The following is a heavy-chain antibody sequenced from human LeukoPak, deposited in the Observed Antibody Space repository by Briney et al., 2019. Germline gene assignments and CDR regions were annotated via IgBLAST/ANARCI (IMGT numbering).Heavy chain of an antibody. J-gene: IGHJ4*02. CDR2: IYSSGNT. CDR1: GGSFSGYY. V-gene: IGHV4-59*10. Sequence: SETLSLTCAVYGGSFSGYYWSWLRQPAGKGLEWIGRIYSSGNTNYNPSLKSRLTISVDTSKNQFSLKLSSVTAADTAVYYCARHTVTGKTDFDYWGQGTLVTVSS. D-gene: IGHD1-1*01. CDR3: ARHTVTGKTDFDY.